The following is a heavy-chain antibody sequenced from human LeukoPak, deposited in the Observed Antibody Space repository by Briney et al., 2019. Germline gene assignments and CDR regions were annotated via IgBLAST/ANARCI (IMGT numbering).Heavy chain of an antibody. J-gene: IGHJ6*02. CDR3: ARLPVGYCSSTSCYTDYYYYGMDA. CDR1: GFTFSSYS. V-gene: IGHV3-21*01. D-gene: IGHD2-2*02. Sequence: GGSLRLSCAASGFTFSSYSMNWVRQAPGKGLEWVSSISSSSSYIYYADSVKGRFTISRDNAMNSLYLQMNSLRAEDTAVYYCARLPVGYCSSTSCYTDYYYYGMDAWGQGTTVTVSS. CDR2: ISSSSSYI.